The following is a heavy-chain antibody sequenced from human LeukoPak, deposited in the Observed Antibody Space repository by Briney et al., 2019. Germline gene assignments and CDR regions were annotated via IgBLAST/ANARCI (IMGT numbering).Heavy chain of an antibody. CDR1: GGSFSGYY. D-gene: IGHD1-26*01. V-gene: IGHV4-34*01. CDR3: VRGGGSYYAVFDY. CDR2: INHSGST. Sequence: SETLSLTCAVYGGSFSGYYWSWIRQPPGKGLEWIGEINHSGSTNYNPSLKSRVTISLNTSKNQFSLKLSSVTAADTAMYYCVRGGGSYYAVFDYWGQGTLVTVSS. J-gene: IGHJ4*02.